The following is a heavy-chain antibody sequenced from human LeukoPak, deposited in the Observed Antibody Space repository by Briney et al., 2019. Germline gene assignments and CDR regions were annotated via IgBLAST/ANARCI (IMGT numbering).Heavy chain of an antibody. J-gene: IGHJ5*02. CDR2: ISYDGSNK. CDR1: GFTFSSYA. V-gene: IGHV3-30-3*01. Sequence: GGSLRLSCAASGFTFSSYAVHWVRQAPGKGLEWVAVISYDGSNKYYADSVKGRFTISRDNSKNTLYLQMNSLRAEDTAVYYCARDVVVVAANWFDPWGQGTLVTVSS. CDR3: ARDVVVVAANWFDP. D-gene: IGHD2-15*01.